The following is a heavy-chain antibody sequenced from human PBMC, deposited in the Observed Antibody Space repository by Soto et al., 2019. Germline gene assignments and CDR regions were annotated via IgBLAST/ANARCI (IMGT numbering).Heavy chain of an antibody. J-gene: IGHJ5*02. V-gene: IGHV4-39*01. D-gene: IGHD2-2*01. Sequence: QLQLQESSPGLVKPSETLSLTCTVSGGSISNSLNYWGWIRQPPGKGLEWIGTIYYTGSTYYNPSLTSRVTPSVDTSRNQFSLRLSSVTAADTAVYYCARQGRCSISSCFDVGSPYNYFNPWGQGTLVTVST. CDR2: IYYTGST. CDR3: ARQGRCSISSCFDVGSPYNYFNP. CDR1: GGSISNSLNY.